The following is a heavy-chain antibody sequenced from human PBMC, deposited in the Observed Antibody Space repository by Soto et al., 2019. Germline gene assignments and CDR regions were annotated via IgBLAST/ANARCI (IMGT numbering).Heavy chain of an antibody. Sequence: QVQLVQSGAEVKKPGASVKVSCKASGYTFTSYGISWVRQAPGQGLEWMGWISAYNGNTNYAQNRQSRVTMTTDTSTSTAYRALSSLRSGDTDVYYCAGWSRLWFGEPVDYCGQGTLVTVIS. CDR3: AGWSRLWFGEPVDY. CDR2: ISAYNGNT. V-gene: IGHV1-18*01. J-gene: IGHJ4*02. CDR1: GYTFTSYG. D-gene: IGHD3-10*01.